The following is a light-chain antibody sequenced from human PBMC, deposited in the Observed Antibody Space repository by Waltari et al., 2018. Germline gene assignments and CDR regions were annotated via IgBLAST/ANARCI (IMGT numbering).Light chain of an antibody. CDR2: KVS. CDR1: QSLVYEDKENH. V-gene: IGKV2-30*01. Sequence: DVVMTQSPLSLPVTLGQAASISCSSRQSLVYEDKENHWEWFQQRQGQTPRRLIYKVSNRDAGVPERFSGSGSGTDFTLKISRVEAEDVGVYYCMQGTHWPYTFGQGTKLEIK. CDR3: MQGTHWPYT. J-gene: IGKJ2*01.